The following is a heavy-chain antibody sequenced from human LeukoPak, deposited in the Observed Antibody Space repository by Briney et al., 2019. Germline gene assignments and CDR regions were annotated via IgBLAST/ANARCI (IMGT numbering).Heavy chain of an antibody. CDR1: GFTFSSSA. J-gene: IGHJ3*02. D-gene: IGHD3-9*01. Sequence: ASVKVSCKASGFTFSSSAVQWARQARGQRLEWIGWIVVGSGNTNYAQKSQERVTITRDMSTSTAYMELSSLRSEDTAVYYCAAPSLNDILTGPSGAFDIWGQGTMVAVSS. CDR2: IVVGSGNT. CDR3: AAPSLNDILTGPSGAFDI. V-gene: IGHV1-58*01.